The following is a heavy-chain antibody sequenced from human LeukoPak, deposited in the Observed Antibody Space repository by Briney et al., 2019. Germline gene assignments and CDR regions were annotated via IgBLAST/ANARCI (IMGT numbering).Heavy chain of an antibody. Sequence: PGGSLRLSCAASGFTFSSYSMNWVRQAPGKGLEWVANIKKDGSEEYYVDSVKGRFTISRDNAKNSLYLQMNSLTAEDTAVYYCARRDEQQWLVRGRAGTPPYGTHVDYWGQGTLVTVSS. CDR3: ARRDEQQWLVRGRAGTPPYGTHVDY. J-gene: IGHJ4*02. V-gene: IGHV3-7*01. CDR2: IKKDGSEE. D-gene: IGHD6-19*01. CDR1: GFTFSSYS.